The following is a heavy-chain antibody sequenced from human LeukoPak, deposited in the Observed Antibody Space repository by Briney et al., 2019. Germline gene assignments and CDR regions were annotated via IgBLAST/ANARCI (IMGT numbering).Heavy chain of an antibody. V-gene: IGHV1-69*13. CDR2: IIPIFGTA. J-gene: IGHJ3*02. D-gene: IGHD6-19*01. Sequence: SVKVSCKASGYTFTNYGISWVRQAPGQGLEWMGGIIPIFGTANYAQKFQGRVTITADESTSTAYMELSSLRSEDTAVYYCARDRYSSGGGVFDIWGQGTMVTVSS. CDR3: ARDRYSSGGGVFDI. CDR1: GYTFTNYG.